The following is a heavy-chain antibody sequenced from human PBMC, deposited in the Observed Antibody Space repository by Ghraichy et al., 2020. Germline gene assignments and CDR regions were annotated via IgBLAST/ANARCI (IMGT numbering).Heavy chain of an antibody. CDR2: IYSGGST. CDR3: ARDRWSGWAEENAFDI. J-gene: IGHJ3*02. CDR1: GFTVSSNY. D-gene: IGHD3-3*01. Sequence: GGSLRLSCAASGFTVSSNYMSWVRQAPGKGLEWVSVIYSGGSTYYADSVKGRFTISRDNSKNTLYLQMNSLRAEDTAVYYCARDRWSGWAEENAFDIWGQGTMVTVSS. V-gene: IGHV3-66*01.